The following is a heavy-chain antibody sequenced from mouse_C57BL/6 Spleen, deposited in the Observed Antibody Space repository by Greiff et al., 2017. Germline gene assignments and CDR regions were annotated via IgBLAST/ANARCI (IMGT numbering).Heavy chain of an antibody. CDR2: ISPSYGDA. Sequence: VQLQQSGPELVRPGVSVKISCKGSGYTFTDYSMHWVKQSHAKSLEWIGVISPSYGDASYNQKFKDKTTMTVDKSSSTASMELARLTSEDSAVXYCARDGTGQAYWGQGTLVTVSA. D-gene: IGHD3-3*01. CDR3: ARDGTGQAY. J-gene: IGHJ3*01. V-gene: IGHV1-67*01. CDR1: GYTFTDYS.